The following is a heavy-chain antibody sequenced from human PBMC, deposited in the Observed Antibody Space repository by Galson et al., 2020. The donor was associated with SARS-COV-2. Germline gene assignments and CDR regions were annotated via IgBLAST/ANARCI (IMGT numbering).Heavy chain of an antibody. V-gene: IGHV3-23*01. CDR1: GFTFSSYA. Sequence: GESLKISCTASGFTFSSYAMSWVRQAPGKGLDWVSTISGSGSSISYADSVKGRFTISIDNSKNTLYLQMNSLTAEDTAVYYCAKCHPHGSSSVGCYYYGLDVGGQVTTVTVSS. CDR3: AKCHPHGSSSVGCYYYGLDV. J-gene: IGHJ6*02. D-gene: IGHD6-13*01. CDR2: ISGSGSSI.